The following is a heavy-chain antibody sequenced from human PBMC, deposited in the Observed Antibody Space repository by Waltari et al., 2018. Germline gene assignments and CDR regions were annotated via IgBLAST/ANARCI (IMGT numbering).Heavy chain of an antibody. CDR1: GYSISSGYY. V-gene: IGHV4-38-2*01. J-gene: IGHJ4*02. CDR2: IYHSGSP. Sequence: QVQLQESGPGLVKPSETLSLTCAVSGYSISSGYYWGWIRQPPGKGLEWIGSIYHSGSPYYNPSLKSGVTISVDTSKNQFSLKLSSVTAADTAVYYCAGGWYDYYFDYWGQGTLVTVSS. CDR3: AGGWYDYYFDY. D-gene: IGHD6-19*01.